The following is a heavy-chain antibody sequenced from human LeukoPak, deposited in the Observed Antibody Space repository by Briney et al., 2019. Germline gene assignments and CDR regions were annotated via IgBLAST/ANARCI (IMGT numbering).Heavy chain of an antibody. Sequence: ASVKVSCKVSGYTLTELSMHWVRQAPGKGLEWMGGFDPEDGETIYAQKFQGRVTMTEDTSSAPGYIELSSLRSEDTAVYYCARDTLLYDFWSGYYTPYYFDYWGQGTLVTVSS. CDR2: FDPEDGET. V-gene: IGHV1-24*01. CDR3: ARDTLLYDFWSGYYTPYYFDY. D-gene: IGHD3-3*01. J-gene: IGHJ4*02. CDR1: GYTLTELS.